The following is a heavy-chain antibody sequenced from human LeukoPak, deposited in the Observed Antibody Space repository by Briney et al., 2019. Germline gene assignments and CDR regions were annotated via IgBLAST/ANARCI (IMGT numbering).Heavy chain of an antibody. Sequence: SETLSLTCTVSGGSISSSSYYWGWIRQPPGKGLEWIGSIYYSGSTYYNPSLKSRVTISVDTSKNQLSLKLSSVTAADTAVYYCATPYDSSGYYYVGYFDYWGQGTPVTVSS. CDR2: IYYSGST. V-gene: IGHV4-39*01. CDR3: ATPYDSSGYYYVGYFDY. D-gene: IGHD3-22*01. CDR1: GGSISSSSYY. J-gene: IGHJ4*02.